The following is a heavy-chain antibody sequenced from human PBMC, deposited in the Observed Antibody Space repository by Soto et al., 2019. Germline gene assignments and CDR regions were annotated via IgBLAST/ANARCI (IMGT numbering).Heavy chain of an antibody. CDR3: AREGPHPAPLVF. V-gene: IGHV3-30-3*01. CDR2: ISFDETNK. Sequence: GGSLRLSCATFGFTFSRYPIHWVRQAPGKGLEWVAGISFDETNKKYADSVRGRFTVSRDNSMSTIYLQMDSLETDDTAAYFCAREGPHPAPLVFWGQGTQVTVSS. J-gene: IGHJ4*02. CDR1: GFTFSRYP.